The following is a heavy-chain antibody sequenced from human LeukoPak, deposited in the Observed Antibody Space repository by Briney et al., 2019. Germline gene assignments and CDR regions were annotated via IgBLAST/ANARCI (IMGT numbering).Heavy chain of an antibody. CDR2: IYYSGST. V-gene: IGHV4-59*12. CDR1: GGSISSYY. J-gene: IGHJ4*02. Sequence: SETLSLTCTVSGGSISSYYWSWIRQPPGKGLEWIGYIYYSGSTNYNPSLKSRVTISVDTSKNQFSLKLSSVTAADTAVYYCARVDSMVRGVIGYFDYWGQGTLVTVSS. D-gene: IGHD3-10*01. CDR3: ARVDSMVRGVIGYFDY.